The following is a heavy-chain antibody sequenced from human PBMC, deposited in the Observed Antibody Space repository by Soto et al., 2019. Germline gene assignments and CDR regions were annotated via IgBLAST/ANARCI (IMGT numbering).Heavy chain of an antibody. Sequence: SETLSLTCAVYGGSFTGNYRSWIRQPPGKGLEWIGEVNDSGSTNFNPSLKSRVTISVDTSKKQFTLKLTSVTAADTAVYYCATDSATSYFGMDVWGQGTLVTVSS. CDR2: VNDSGST. J-gene: IGHJ6*02. D-gene: IGHD1-26*01. CDR3: ATDSATSYFGMDV. CDR1: GGSFTGNY. V-gene: IGHV4-34*01.